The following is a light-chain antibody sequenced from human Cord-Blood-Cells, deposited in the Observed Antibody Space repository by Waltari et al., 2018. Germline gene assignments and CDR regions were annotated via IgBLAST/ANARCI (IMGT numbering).Light chain of an antibody. CDR3: CSYAGGSTYV. Sequence: ALTQPASVSGSTRPSITISCTGSSHDVVIYTLISWYQQHPGKSPKLKIYEGSKRPAGVSNRFSGSKSGNTVSPTISGRQAEDEVDYYCCSYAGGSTYVYGSGTKVTVL. V-gene: IGLV2-23*01. J-gene: IGLJ1*01. CDR1: SHDVVIYTL. CDR2: EGS.